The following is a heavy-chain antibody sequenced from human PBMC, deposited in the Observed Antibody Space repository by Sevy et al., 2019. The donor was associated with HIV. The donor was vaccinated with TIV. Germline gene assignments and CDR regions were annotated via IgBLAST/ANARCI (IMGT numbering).Heavy chain of an antibody. CDR3: ALERLSSNVAEYFQH. CDR1: GFTFTSFS. CDR2: ISYDGSNK. J-gene: IGHJ1*01. D-gene: IGHD1-1*01. Sequence: GGSLRLSCAASGFTFTSFSMHWVRQAPGKGLEWVATISYDGSNKYYADSVKGRFTISRDNSKNYLYLQMNSLRAEDTAVYCCALERLSSNVAEYFQHWGQGTLVTVSS. V-gene: IGHV3-30-3*01.